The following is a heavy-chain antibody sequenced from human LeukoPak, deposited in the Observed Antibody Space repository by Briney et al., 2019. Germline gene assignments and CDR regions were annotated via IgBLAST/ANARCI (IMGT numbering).Heavy chain of an antibody. J-gene: IGHJ4*02. CDR3: ARVGFQLRYFDWLLIDY. Sequence: GGSLRLSCAASGFTFSSYAMSWVRQAPGMGLEWVSAISGNSGNTHYADSVKGRFTISRDNSKNTLYLQMNSLRAEDTAVYYCARVGFQLRYFDWLLIDYWGQGTLVTVSS. CDR2: ISGNSGNT. CDR1: GFTFSSYA. D-gene: IGHD3-9*01. V-gene: IGHV3-23*01.